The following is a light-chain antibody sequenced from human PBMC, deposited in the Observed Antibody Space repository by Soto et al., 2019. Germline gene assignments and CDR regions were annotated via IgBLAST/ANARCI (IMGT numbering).Light chain of an antibody. CDR2: DVS. V-gene: IGLV2-11*01. Sequence: QSALTQPRSVSGSPGQSVTISCTGTSSDVGGYNYVSWYQQHPGKAPKLMIYDVSKRPSGVPDRFSGSKSGTTASLTISGLQAEDEADYYCCSYAGTSDVFGTGTKVTVL. CDR3: CSYAGTSDV. J-gene: IGLJ1*01. CDR1: SSDVGGYNY.